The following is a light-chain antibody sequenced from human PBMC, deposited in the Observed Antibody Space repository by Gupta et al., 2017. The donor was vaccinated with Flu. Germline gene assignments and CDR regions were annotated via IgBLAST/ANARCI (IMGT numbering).Light chain of an antibody. J-gene: IGLJ1*01. V-gene: IGLV2-23*02. CDR3: CSYTTSSTYV. Sequence: QSALTQPPSASRSPGRSILISCIGTSSDVVTYNLVSWYQQDPGKAPKLIVSEVSKRASGVSNRFSGSKSGNTASLTISGLQAEDEADYYCCSYTTSSTYVFGTGTKVTVL. CDR1: SSDVVTYNL. CDR2: EVS.